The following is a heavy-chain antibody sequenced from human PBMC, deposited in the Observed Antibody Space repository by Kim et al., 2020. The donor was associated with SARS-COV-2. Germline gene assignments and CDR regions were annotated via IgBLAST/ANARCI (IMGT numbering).Heavy chain of an antibody. Sequence: SLKSRVTISVDTSKNQFSLKLSSVTAADTAVYYCARGLFCGGDCYSWFDPWGQGTLVTVSS. J-gene: IGHJ5*02. CDR3: ARGLFCGGDCYSWFDP. D-gene: IGHD2-21*02. V-gene: IGHV4-31*02.